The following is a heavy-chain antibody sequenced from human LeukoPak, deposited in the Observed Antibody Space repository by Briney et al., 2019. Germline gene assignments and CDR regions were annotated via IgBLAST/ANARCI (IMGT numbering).Heavy chain of an antibody. CDR1: GFTFITYW. J-gene: IGHJ4*02. CDR2: INSDGSAT. Sequence: PGGSLRLSCAASGFTFITYWMHWVRHAPGKGLVWVSSINSDGSATTYADSVKGRFTISRDNAKNIVYLQMNSLRAEDTAVYYCERAFGSGSQVINYFDFWGQGTLVTVPS. CDR3: ERAFGSGSQVINYFDF. D-gene: IGHD3-10*01. V-gene: IGHV3-74*01.